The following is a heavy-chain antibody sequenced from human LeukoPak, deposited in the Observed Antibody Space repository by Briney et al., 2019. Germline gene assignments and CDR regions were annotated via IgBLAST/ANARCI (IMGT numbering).Heavy chain of an antibody. V-gene: IGHV3-53*01. Sequence: GGSLRLSRAASGFSVTSNYMSWVRQAPGKALEWVSVIYSGGSTYYADSVKGRFTISRDNSKSTIYLQMNSLKGEDTAVYYCARVGSGWSFDYWGQGTLVTVSS. CDR3: ARVGSGWSFDY. CDR1: GFSVTSNY. CDR2: IYSGGST. D-gene: IGHD6-19*01. J-gene: IGHJ4*02.